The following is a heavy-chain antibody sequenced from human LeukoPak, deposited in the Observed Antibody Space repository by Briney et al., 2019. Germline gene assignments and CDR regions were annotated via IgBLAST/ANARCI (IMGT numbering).Heavy chain of an antibody. V-gene: IGHV3-7*03. CDR1: EFTFSTYW. D-gene: IGHD1-1*01. CDR2: INYDGGET. Sequence: GGSLGLSCVASEFTFSTYWMSWVRQAPGKGLEWVANINYDGGETYYVDSVRGRFTISRDNAKNSLYLQMNSLRAEDTAVYYCARSSGIGTTDYWGQGTLVTVSS. J-gene: IGHJ4*02. CDR3: ARSSGIGTTDY.